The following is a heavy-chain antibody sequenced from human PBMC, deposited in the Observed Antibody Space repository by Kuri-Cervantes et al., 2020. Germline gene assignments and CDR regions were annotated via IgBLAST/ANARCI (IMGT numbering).Heavy chain of an antibody. V-gene: IGHV3-30*03. CDR1: GFTFSSYG. Sequence: GESLKISCAASGFTFSSYGMHWVRQAPGKGPEWVAVISYDGSIEFYADSVKGRFTISRDNSKNTLYLQMNSLRAEDTAMYYCVEGGISTSAFDIWGQGTLVTVSS. D-gene: IGHD4-23*01. CDR2: ISYDGSIE. CDR3: VEGGISTSAFDI. J-gene: IGHJ3*02.